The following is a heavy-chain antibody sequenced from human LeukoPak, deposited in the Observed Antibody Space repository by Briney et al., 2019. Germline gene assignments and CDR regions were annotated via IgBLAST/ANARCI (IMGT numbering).Heavy chain of an antibody. CDR2: INPNSGGT. V-gene: IGHV1-2*02. J-gene: IGHJ4*02. CDR1: GYTFTGYY. D-gene: IGHD1-26*01. CDR3: ARALLVGATVDY. Sequence: ASVKVSCKASGYTFTGYYMHWVRQAPGQGLEWMGWINPNSGGTNYAQKFQGRATMTRDTSISTAYMELSRLRSVDTAVYYCARALLVGATVDYWGQGTLVTVSS.